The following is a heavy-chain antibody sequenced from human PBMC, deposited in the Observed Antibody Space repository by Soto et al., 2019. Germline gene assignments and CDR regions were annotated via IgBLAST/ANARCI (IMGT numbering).Heavy chain of an antibody. J-gene: IGHJ4*02. D-gene: IGHD5-18*01. CDR1: GFTFSSYW. V-gene: IGHV3-74*01. Sequence: QPGESLNISCAASGFTFSSYWMHWVRQVPGKGLMWVSHINGDGTKISYADSVKGRFTISRDNANSTLYLEMTSLTVDDTAVYFCARDSIVYSYGYGAWGQGTRVTVSS. CDR2: INGDGTKI. CDR3: ARDSIVYSYGYGA.